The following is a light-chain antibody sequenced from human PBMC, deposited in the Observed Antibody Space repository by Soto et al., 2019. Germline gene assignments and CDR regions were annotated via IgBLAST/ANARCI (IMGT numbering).Light chain of an antibody. Sequence: EIVLTQSPATLSLSPGERATVSCRARQSVSSYLAWYQQKPGQAPRLLMYQASKRATGIPSRFSGSGSGTDFTLTISSLQPEDGETYCCQKYNSDPSTFGQGTKVDIK. CDR1: QSVSSY. CDR2: QAS. V-gene: IGKV3-11*01. CDR3: QKYNSDPST. J-gene: IGKJ1*01.